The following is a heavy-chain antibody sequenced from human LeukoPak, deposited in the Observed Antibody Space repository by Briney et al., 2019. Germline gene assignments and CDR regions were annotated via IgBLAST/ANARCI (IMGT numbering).Heavy chain of an antibody. CDR3: ARSAPYYYYMDV. V-gene: IGHV4-34*01. CDR2: INHSGST. CDR1: GGSFSGYY. Sequence: SETLSLTCAVYGGSFSGYYWSWIRQPPGKGLEWIGEINHSGSTNYNPSLKSRVTISVDTSKNQFSLKLSSVTAADTAVYYCARSAPYYYYMDVWGKGTTVTVSS. J-gene: IGHJ6*03.